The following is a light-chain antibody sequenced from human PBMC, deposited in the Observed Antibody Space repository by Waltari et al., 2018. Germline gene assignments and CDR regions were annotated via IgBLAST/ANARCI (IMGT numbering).Light chain of an antibody. CDR2: NNT. CDR3: AAWDDSLNGPV. Sequence: QSVLTQPPSASGTPGPRVTISCSGSSSNIGSNSVHWYQQLPGTAPKLLIPNNTQRPSGIPGRFSGSKSGTSSSLAISGRQSEDEADYYCAAWDDSLNGPVFGGGTKLTVL. CDR1: SSNIGSNS. V-gene: IGLV1-44*01. J-gene: IGLJ2*01.